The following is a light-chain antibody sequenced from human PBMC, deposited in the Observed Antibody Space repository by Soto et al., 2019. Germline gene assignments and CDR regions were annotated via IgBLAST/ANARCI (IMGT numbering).Light chain of an antibody. J-gene: IGKJ3*01. CDR2: TTS. V-gene: IGKV3-20*01. Sequence: EIVLTQSPDTLSLSPGERATLSCTASESVTSSCLAWYQRKPGQAPRLLIHTTSTRATDIPDRCSGSGSGTDFTLTISRLEPEDFAVYYCQQCGGSPLFSFGPGTRVDI. CDR1: ESVTSSC. CDR3: QQCGGSPLFS.